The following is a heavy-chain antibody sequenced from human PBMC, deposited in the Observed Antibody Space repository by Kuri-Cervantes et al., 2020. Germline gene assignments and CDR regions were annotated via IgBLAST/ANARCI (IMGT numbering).Heavy chain of an antibody. CDR2: ITYDGSNK. CDR1: GFPFSSYA. CDR3: VTPGTSSWPY. V-gene: IGHV3-30*01. Sequence: GGSLRLSCAASGFPFSSYAMHWVRQAPGKGLEWVAVITYDGSNKYCADSVKGRFTISRDNSKNTLFLQMNSLRVEDTAVYYCVTPGTSSWPYWGQGTLVTVSS. J-gene: IGHJ4*02. D-gene: IGHD6-13*01.